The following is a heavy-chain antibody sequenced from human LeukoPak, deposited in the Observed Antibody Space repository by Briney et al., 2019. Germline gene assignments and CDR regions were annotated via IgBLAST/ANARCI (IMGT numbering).Heavy chain of an antibody. J-gene: IGHJ4*02. V-gene: IGHV4-34*01. CDR3: ASVDTAKPFDY. CDR2: INHSGST. D-gene: IGHD5-18*01. Sequence: SETLSLTCAVYGGSFSGYYWSWIRQPPGKGLEWIGEINHSGSTNYNPSLKSRVTISVDTSKNQFSLKLSSVTAADTAVYYCASVDTAKPFDYWGQGTLVTVSS. CDR1: GGSFSGYY.